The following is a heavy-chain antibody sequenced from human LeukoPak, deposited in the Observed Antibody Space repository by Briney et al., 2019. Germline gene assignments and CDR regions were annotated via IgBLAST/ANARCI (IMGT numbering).Heavy chain of an antibody. V-gene: IGHV1-69*05. Sequence: GASVKVSCKASGGTFSSYAISWVRQAPGQGLEWMGGIIPIFGTANYAQKFQGRVTITTDESTSTAYMELSSLRSEDTAVYYCARGDPSQYGPYYDFWGGYLEGWGQGTLVTVSS. J-gene: IGHJ4*02. D-gene: IGHD3-3*01. CDR3: ARGDPSQYGPYYDFWGGYLEG. CDR2: IIPIFGTA. CDR1: GGTFSSYA.